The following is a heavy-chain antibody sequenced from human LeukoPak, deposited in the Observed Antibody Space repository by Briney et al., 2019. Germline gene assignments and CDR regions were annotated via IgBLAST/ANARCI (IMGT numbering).Heavy chain of an antibody. D-gene: IGHD6-13*01. CDR1: GGSISSSSYY. CDR3: ARVLYSSSWYSGHYFDY. V-gene: IGHV4-39*07. Sequence: PSETLSLTCTVSGGSISSSSYYWGWIRQPPGKGLEWIGSIYYSGSTYYNPSLKSRVTISVDTSKNQFSLKLSSVTAADTAVYYCARVLYSSSWYSGHYFDYWGQGTLVTVSS. J-gene: IGHJ4*02. CDR2: IYYSGST.